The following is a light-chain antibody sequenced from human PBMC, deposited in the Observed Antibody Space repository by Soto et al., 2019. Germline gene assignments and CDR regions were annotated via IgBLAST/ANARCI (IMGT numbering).Light chain of an antibody. J-gene: IGLJ1*01. V-gene: IGLV2-14*01. CDR3: SSYTSSSTSLYV. CDR1: SSDVGVYNY. CDR2: DVS. Sequence: QSVLTQPASVSGSPGQSITISCTGTSSDVGVYNYVSWYQQHPGKAPKLMIYDVSNRPSGVSNRFSGSKSGNTASLTISGLQAEDEADYYCSSYTSSSTSLYVFGTGTKLTVL.